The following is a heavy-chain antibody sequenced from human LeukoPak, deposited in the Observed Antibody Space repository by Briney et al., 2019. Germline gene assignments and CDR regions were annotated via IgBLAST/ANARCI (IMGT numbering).Heavy chain of an antibody. CDR3: AKEDIVVVPAAMNFDY. Sequence: GSLRLSCAASGFTFSSYGMHWVRQATGQGLEWAAFIRYDGSTKYYADSVKGRFTISRDNSKNTLYLQMNSLRAEDTAVYYCAKEDIVVVPAAMNFDYWGQGTLVTVSS. CDR1: GFTFSSYG. J-gene: IGHJ4*02. V-gene: IGHV3-30*02. CDR2: IRYDGSTK. D-gene: IGHD2-2*01.